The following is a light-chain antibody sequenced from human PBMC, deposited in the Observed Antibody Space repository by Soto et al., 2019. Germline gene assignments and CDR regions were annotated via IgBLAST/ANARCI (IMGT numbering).Light chain of an antibody. J-gene: IGLJ1*01. CDR1: SSDVGGYNY. Sequence: QSALTQPPSASESPGQSVAISCTGTSSDVGGYNYVSWYQQHPGKAPKLMIYEVNKRPSGVPDRFSGSKFGNTASLTVSGHQAEDEADYYCSSYAGNSNVFGTGTKVTVL. CDR3: SSYAGNSNV. CDR2: EVN. V-gene: IGLV2-8*01.